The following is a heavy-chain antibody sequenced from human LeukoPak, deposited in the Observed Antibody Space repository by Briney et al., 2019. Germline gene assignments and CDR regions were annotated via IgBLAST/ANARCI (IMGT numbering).Heavy chain of an antibody. V-gene: IGHV3-23*01. J-gene: IGHJ1*01. D-gene: IGHD3-22*01. CDR1: GFTFSSDA. CDR2: ISGSGGST. CDR3: ARGGAYYYDSSGYFTGPH. Sequence: GGSLRLSCAASGFTFSSDAMSWVRQAPGKGLEWVSAISGSGGSTYYADSVKGRFTISRDNSKNTLYLQMNSLRAEDTAVYYRARGGAYYYDSSGYFTGPHWGQGTLVTVSS.